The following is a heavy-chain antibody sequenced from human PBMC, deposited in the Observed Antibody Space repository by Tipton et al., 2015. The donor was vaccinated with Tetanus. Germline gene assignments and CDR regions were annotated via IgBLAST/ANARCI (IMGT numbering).Heavy chain of an antibody. CDR1: GGSISSAA. D-gene: IGHD2-15*01. CDR3: AKKAGSVCSDGTCYSLDH. Sequence: GLVKPSETLSLTCNVSGGSISSAAFYWGWIRQAPGKGLEWVAIISGDGTNTNYADSVRGRFTISRDNSKNTLYLQMNSLGTEDTGVYYCAKKAGSVCSDGTCYSLDHWGQGTQVTVSS. J-gene: IGHJ4*02. CDR2: ISGDGTNT. V-gene: IGHV3-30*04.